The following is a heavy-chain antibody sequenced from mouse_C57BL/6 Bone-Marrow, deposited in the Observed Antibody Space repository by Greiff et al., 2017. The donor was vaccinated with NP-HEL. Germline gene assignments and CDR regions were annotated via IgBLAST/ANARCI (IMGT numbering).Heavy chain of an antibody. CDR1: GYTFTDYY. CDR3: ARDDGYYYYYAMDY. J-gene: IGHJ4*01. CDR2: INPNNGGT. D-gene: IGHD2-3*01. V-gene: IGHV1-26*01. Sequence: EVQLQQSGPELVKPGASVKISCKASGYTFTDYYMNWVKQSHGKSLEWIGDINPNNGGTSYNQKFKGKATLTVDKSSSTAYMELRSLTSEDSAVYYCARDDGYYYYYAMDYWGQGTSVTVSS.